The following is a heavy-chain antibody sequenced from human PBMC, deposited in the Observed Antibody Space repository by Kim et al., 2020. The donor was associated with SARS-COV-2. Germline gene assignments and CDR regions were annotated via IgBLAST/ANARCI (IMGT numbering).Heavy chain of an antibody. J-gene: IGHJ4*02. D-gene: IGHD1-26*01. Sequence: YNPSLKSRGTISVDTSKNQFSLKLSSVTAADTAVYYCARHGGGSLLGIDYWGQGTLVTVSS. V-gene: IGHV4-59*08. CDR3: ARHGGGSLLGIDY.